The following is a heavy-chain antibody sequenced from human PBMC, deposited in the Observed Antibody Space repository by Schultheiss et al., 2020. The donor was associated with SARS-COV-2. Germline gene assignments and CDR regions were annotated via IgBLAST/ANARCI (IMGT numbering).Heavy chain of an antibody. CDR1: GFTFSSYH. V-gene: IGHV3-9*01. CDR3: AKDIFRRGYSYGSYDY. J-gene: IGHJ4*02. D-gene: IGHD5-18*01. CDR2: ISWNSGSI. Sequence: GGSLRLSCAASGFTFSSYHMSWVRQAPGKGLEWVSGISWNSGSIGYADSVKGRFTISRDNAKNSLYLQMNSLRAEDTALYYCAKDIFRRGYSYGSYDYWGQGTLVTVSS.